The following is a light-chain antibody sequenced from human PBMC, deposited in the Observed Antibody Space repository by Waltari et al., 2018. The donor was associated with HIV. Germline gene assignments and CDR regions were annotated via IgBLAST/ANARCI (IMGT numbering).Light chain of an antibody. CDR3: AAWDDSLNGLWV. CDR2: GNN. Sequence: QSVLTQPPSTSGTPGQRVTISCSGSSSNIGRNTVNWHQHLPGTAPKLLIYGNNQRPSGVPDRFSGSKSGTSASLAISVLQSEDEADYYCAAWDDSLNGLWVFGGGTKLTVL. CDR1: SSNIGRNT. J-gene: IGLJ3*02. V-gene: IGLV1-44*01.